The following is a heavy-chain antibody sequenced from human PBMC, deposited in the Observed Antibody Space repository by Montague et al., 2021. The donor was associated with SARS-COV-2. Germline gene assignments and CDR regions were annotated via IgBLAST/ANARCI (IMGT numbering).Heavy chain of an antibody. V-gene: IGHV4-59*08. D-gene: IGHD3-10*01. CDR2: MHDSGTA. J-gene: IGHJ4*02. CDR3: TRLPRGSGTWGYFDY. Sequence: SETLSLTCTVPDGSIRSYYWNWMRQTPGKGLEWIGYMHDSGTANYNPSLRSRVTLMVDASRNQFSLELSSVTAADTAMYYCTRLPRGSGTWGYFDYWAQGTLVTVSS. CDR1: DGSIRSYY.